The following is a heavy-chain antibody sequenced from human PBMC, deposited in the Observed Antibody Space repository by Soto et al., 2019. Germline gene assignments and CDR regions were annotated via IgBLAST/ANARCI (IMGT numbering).Heavy chain of an antibody. CDR2: INPNNGGT. D-gene: IGHD3-10*01. V-gene: IGHV1-2*02. Sequence: QVQLVQSGAEVEKPGASVKVSCKTSGYFFTSYYIHWVRQAPGQGLEWMGWINPNNGGTNSAQKFQGRVTMTSATSINTAYMEITSLRSDDTALYYCAREVTYGWGSCSLGLWGQGTLVTVSS. CDR1: GYFFTSYY. J-gene: IGHJ4*02. CDR3: AREVTYGWGSCSLGL.